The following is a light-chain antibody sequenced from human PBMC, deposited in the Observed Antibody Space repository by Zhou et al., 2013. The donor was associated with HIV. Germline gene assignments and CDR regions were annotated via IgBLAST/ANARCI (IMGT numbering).Light chain of an antibody. Sequence: DIQMTQSPSSLSASVGDRVTITCRASQSISSYLNWYQQKPGKAPKLLIYAASSLQSGVPSRFSGSGSGTDFTLTISSLQPEDFAIYYCQQSDSTPLTFGRRDQGGDQT. V-gene: IGKV1-39*01. CDR1: QSISSY. CDR2: AAS. CDR3: QQSDSTPLT. J-gene: IGKJ4*01.